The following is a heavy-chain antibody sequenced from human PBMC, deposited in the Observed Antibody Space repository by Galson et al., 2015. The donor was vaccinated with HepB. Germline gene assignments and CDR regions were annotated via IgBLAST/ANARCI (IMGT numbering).Heavy chain of an antibody. J-gene: IGHJ4*02. Sequence: SLRLSCAASGSTFSSYGIHWVRQAPGKGLEWVSVIWYHGRDQYYADSVTGRFTVSRDQSKNTVYLQMNSLRAEDTGLYFCARDGDTSGHYGIFDYWGQGALVTVSS. CDR1: GSTFSSYG. D-gene: IGHD3-22*01. CDR2: IWYHGRDQ. V-gene: IGHV3-33*01. CDR3: ARDGDTSGHYGIFDY.